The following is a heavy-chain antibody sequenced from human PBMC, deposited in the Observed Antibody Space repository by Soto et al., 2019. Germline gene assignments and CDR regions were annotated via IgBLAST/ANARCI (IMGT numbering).Heavy chain of an antibody. CDR2: ISGSGGST. CDR3: AKFSPRYSSGLNAYYFDH. CDR1: GFTFSSYA. J-gene: IGHJ4*02. V-gene: IGHV3-23*01. D-gene: IGHD6-19*01. Sequence: PGGSLRLSCAASGFTFSSYAMSWVRQAPGKGLEWVSVISGSGGSTYYADSVKGRFTISRDNSRNTLYLQMNSLRAEGTAVYYCAKFSPRYSSGLNAYYFDHWGPGTLVTVSS.